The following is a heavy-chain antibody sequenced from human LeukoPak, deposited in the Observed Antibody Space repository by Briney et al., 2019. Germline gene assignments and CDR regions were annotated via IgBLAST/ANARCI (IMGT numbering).Heavy chain of an antibody. J-gene: IGHJ4*02. CDR1: GYTFTSYG. CDR3: AREGWGATRYYFDY. CDR2: IGAYNGNT. Sequence: ASVKVSCKASGYTFTSYGISWVRQAPGQGLEWMGWIGAYNGNTNYAQKLQGRVTMTTDTSTSTAYMELRSLRSDDTAVYYCAREGWGATRYYFDYWGQGTLVTVSS. D-gene: IGHD1-26*01. V-gene: IGHV1-18*01.